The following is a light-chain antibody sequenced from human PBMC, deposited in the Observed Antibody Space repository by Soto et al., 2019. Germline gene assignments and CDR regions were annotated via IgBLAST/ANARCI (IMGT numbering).Light chain of an antibody. Sequence: EIVMTQSPATPSLSPGERATLSCRASQSVSSSYLAWYQQKPGQAPRLLIYDASNRATGIPARFSGSGSGTDFTLTITSLEPEDFAVYYCQHRSNWLAFGGGTKVDNK. CDR2: DAS. J-gene: IGKJ4*01. V-gene: IGKV3D-20*02. CDR1: QSVSSSY. CDR3: QHRSNWLA.